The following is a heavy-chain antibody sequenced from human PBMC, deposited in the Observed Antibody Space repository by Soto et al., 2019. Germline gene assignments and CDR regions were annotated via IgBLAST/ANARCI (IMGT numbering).Heavy chain of an antibody. CDR2: IIPNSDTT. J-gene: IGHJ6*02. CDR1: GGTFSSYA. CDR3: ARSQGSSTSLEIYYYYYYGMDV. V-gene: IGHV1-69*01. Sequence: QVQLVQSGAEVKKPGSSVKVSCKASGGTFSSYAISWVRQAPGQGLEWMGGIIPNSDTTNYAQKLQGRDTITADESASTAYMELSSLRSEDTAVYYCARSQGSSTSLEIYYYYYYGMDVWGQGTTVTVSS. D-gene: IGHD2-2*01.